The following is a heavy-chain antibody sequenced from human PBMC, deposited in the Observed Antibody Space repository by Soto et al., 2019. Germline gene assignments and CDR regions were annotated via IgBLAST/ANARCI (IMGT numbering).Heavy chain of an antibody. V-gene: IGHV1-69*01. Sequence: QVQLVQSGAEVKKPGSSVKVSCKASGGTFSSYAISWVRQAPGQGLDWMGGIIPIFGTANYAQKFQGRVTITADESTSTAYMELSSLRSEDTALYYGASCYYDNSGYSYFDYWGQGTLVTVSS. J-gene: IGHJ4*02. CDR3: ASCYYDNSGYSYFDY. D-gene: IGHD3-22*01. CDR2: IIPIFGTA. CDR1: GGTFSSYA.